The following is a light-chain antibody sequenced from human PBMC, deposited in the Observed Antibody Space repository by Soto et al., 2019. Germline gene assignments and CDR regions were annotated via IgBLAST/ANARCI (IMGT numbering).Light chain of an antibody. CDR2: GAS. CDR3: QQYGSSPTWT. J-gene: IGKJ1*01. V-gene: IGKV3-20*01. Sequence: EIVLTQSPATLSLSPGERATLSCRASQSVSSYLAWYQQKPGQAPRLLIYGASSRATGIPDRFSGSGFGTDFTLTISRLEPEDFAVYYCQQYGSSPTWTFGQGTKVDIK. CDR1: QSVSSY.